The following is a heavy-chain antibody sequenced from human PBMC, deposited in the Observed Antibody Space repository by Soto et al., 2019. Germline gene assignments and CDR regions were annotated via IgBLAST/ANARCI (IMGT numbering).Heavy chain of an antibody. CDR2: IWYDGNIK. Sequence: GGSLRVSCAASGFTFSSYGMRWVRQAPGKGLEWVAVIWYDGNIKYYADSVKGRFTISRDNSKNTLFLQMNSPRAEDTAVYYCARVSEGGSYYGGLDYWGQGTLVTVSS. V-gene: IGHV3-33*01. J-gene: IGHJ4*02. CDR1: GFTFSSYG. D-gene: IGHD1-26*01. CDR3: ARVSEGGSYYGGLDY.